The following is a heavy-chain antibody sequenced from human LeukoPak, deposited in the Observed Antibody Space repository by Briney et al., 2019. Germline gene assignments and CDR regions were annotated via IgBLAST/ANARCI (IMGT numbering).Heavy chain of an antibody. CDR2: IYYSGST. V-gene: IGHV4-59*08. D-gene: IGHD6-6*01. J-gene: IGHJ4*02. CDR1: GGSISSYY. CDR3: ARFTARAREIDY. Sequence: SETLSLTCTVSGGSISSYYWSWIRQPPGKGLEWIGYIYYSGSTNYNPSLKSRVTISVDTSKNQFSLRLNSVTAADTAVYFCARFTARAREIDYWGQGILVTVSS.